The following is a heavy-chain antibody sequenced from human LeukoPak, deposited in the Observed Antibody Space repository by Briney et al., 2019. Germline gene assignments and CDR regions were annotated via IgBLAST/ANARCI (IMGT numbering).Heavy chain of an antibody. CDR1: GGSISSSSYY. CDR3: ASRYGDYARSEYYFDY. CDR2: IYYSGST. J-gene: IGHJ4*02. V-gene: IGHV4-39*01. Sequence: SETLSHTCTVSGGSISSSSYYWGWIRQPPGKGLEWIGSIYYSGSTYYNPSLKSRVTITVDTSKNQFSLKLSSVTAADTAVYYCASRYGDYARSEYYFDYWGQGTLVTVSS. D-gene: IGHD4-17*01.